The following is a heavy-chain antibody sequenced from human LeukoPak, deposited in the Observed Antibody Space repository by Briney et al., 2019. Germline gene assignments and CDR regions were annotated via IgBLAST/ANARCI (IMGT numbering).Heavy chain of an antibody. CDR3: ASAILDGYNDMYFDY. CDR2: IILFFCTP. Sequence: SVKVSCKASGGTFSSYAISWVRQAPGQGLEWMGRIILFFCTPNYAQKFQGRVTITTDESTSTAYMELSSLRSEDTAVYYCASAILDGYNDMYFDYWGQGTLVTVSS. D-gene: IGHD5-24*01. J-gene: IGHJ4*02. CDR1: GGTFSSYA. V-gene: IGHV1-69*05.